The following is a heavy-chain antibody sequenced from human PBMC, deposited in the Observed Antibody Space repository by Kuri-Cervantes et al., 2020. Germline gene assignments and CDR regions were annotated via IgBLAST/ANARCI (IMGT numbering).Heavy chain of an antibody. CDR1: GDFMANFY. Sequence: SETLSLTCTVSGDFMANFYWSWIRQSPGKGLEWIGFIFDTGNTDYNPSLKSRVTIAVDTSKSQLSLELTSMTAADTAIYYCARARGRGFTNGGYYFDYWGQGSLVTVSS. D-gene: IGHD2-8*01. J-gene: IGHJ4*02. CDR2: IFDTGNT. CDR3: ARARGRGFTNGGYYFDY. V-gene: IGHV4-59*13.